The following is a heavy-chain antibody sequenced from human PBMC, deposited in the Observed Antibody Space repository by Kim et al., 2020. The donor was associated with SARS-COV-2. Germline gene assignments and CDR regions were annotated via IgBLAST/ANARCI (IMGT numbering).Heavy chain of an antibody. V-gene: IGHV3-23*01. CDR3: AKDVACYGSAFDS. CDR1: GFTFSSYG. CDR2: ISRGGGSR. J-gene: IGHJ4*02. Sequence: GGSLRLSCAASGFTFSSYGMTWVRQAPGKGLEWVATISRGGGSRYYVDSVTGRCTISRDDSNNILYLQMNSLRGDDTAIYYCAKDVACYGSAFDSWGQGILVAVSS. D-gene: IGHD3-10*01.